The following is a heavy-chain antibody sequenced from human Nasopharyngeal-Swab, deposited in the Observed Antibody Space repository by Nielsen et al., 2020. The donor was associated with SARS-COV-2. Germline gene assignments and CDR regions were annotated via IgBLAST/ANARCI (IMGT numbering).Heavy chain of an antibody. J-gene: IGHJ6*02. CDR1: GGSISSYY. Sequence: SETLSLTCTVSGGSISSYYWSWIRQPPGKGLEWIGEINHSGSTNYNPSLKSRVTISVDTSKNQFSLKLSSVTAADTAVYYCARGTTVTTFFDYYGMDVWGQGTTVTVSS. CDR2: INHSGST. CDR3: ARGTTVTTFFDYYGMDV. D-gene: IGHD4-17*01. V-gene: IGHV4-34*01.